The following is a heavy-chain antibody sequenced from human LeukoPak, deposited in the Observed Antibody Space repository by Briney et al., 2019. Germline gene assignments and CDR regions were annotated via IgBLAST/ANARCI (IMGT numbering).Heavy chain of an antibody. Sequence: KPSETLSLTCAVYGGSFSGYYWSWIRQPPGKGLEWIGEINHSGSTNYNPSLKSRVTISVDTSKNQFSLKLSSVTAADTAVYYCPRGLYSSSWYYWGQGTLVTVSS. J-gene: IGHJ4*02. CDR2: INHSGST. CDR3: PRGLYSSSWYY. V-gene: IGHV4-34*01. CDR1: GGSFSGYY. D-gene: IGHD6-13*01.